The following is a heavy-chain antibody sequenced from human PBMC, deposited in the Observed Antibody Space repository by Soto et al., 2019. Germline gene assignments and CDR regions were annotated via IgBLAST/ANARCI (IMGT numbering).Heavy chain of an antibody. CDR3: ARRDTSGFLRYFDN. J-gene: IGHJ4*03. V-gene: IGHV1-69*06. D-gene: IGHD3-3*01. CDR1: GGTLSSFINYP. CDR2: IVPNVGTV. Sequence: SVKVSCKASGGTLSSFINYPINWVRQAPGQGLEWMGGIVPNVGTVNYAQKFQGRVTVTADKSTGTAYMELSSLRSEDTALYYCARRDTSGFLRYFDNWGQGTLVTVYS.